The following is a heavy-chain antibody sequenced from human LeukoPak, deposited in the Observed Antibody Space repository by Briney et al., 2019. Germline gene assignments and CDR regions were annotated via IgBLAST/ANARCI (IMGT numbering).Heavy chain of an antibody. J-gene: IGHJ4*02. Sequence: ASVKVSCKVSGYTLTELSMHWVRQAPGKGLEWMGGFDPEDGETIYAQKFQGRVTMTEDTSTDTAYMELSSLRSEDTAVYYCASHPRYCSSTSCFYFDYWGQGTLVTVSS. D-gene: IGHD2-2*01. CDR1: GYTLTELS. CDR2: FDPEDGET. V-gene: IGHV1-24*01. CDR3: ASHPRYCSSTSCFYFDY.